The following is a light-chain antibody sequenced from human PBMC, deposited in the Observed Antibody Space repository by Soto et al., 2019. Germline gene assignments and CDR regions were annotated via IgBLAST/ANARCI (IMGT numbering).Light chain of an antibody. CDR2: GAS. CDR1: QSVISS. Sequence: MVMTQSPATLSVSRGERGRLSFMASQSVISSLAWFQQKPGQAPRLLIYGASTRTTGIPDRFSGSGSGTDFTLTIGRLEPGDFAVYYCLHYGGSPLTFGQGTRLEIK. V-gene: IGKV3-20*01. CDR3: LHYGGSPLT. J-gene: IGKJ5*01.